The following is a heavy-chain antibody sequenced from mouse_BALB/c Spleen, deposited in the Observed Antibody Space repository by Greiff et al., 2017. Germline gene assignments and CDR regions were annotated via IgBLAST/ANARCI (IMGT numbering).Heavy chain of an antibody. CDR2: ISYSGST. D-gene: IGHD1-2*01. J-gene: IGHJ1*01. V-gene: IGHV3-2*02. Sequence: EVKVEESGPGLVKPSQSLSLTCTVTGYSITSDYAWNWIRQFPGNKLEWMGYISYSGSTSYNPSLKSRISITRDTSKNQFFLQLNSVTTEDTATYYCARSYYGYNFDVWGAGTTVTVSS. CDR1: GYSITSDYA. CDR3: ARSYYGYNFDV.